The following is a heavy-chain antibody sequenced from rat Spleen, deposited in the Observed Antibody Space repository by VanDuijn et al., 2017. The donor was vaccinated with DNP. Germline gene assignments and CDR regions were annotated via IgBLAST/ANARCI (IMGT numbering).Heavy chain of an antibody. CDR1: GFSLTSYT. CDR3: ARSWRTTAPFDY. Sequence: QVQLKESGPGLVQPSQTLSLTCTVSGFSLTSYTVSWVRQPPGKGLDWIAAMSGGGITYYNSALKSRLSISRDTSKSQVFLKMNSLQTEDTAMYFCARSWRTTAPFDYWGQGVMVTVSS. D-gene: IGHD1-6*01. V-gene: IGHV2-6*01. J-gene: IGHJ2*01. CDR2: MSGGGIT.